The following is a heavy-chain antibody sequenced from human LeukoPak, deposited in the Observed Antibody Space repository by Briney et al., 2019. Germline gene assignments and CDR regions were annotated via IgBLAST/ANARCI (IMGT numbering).Heavy chain of an antibody. CDR3: AKNGDRGAFCTGGTCYPYFYYYMDV. CDR2: ISGSGGST. J-gene: IGHJ6*03. V-gene: IGHV3-23*01. CDR1: GFTFSSYA. Sequence: GGSLRLSCAASGFTFSSYAMSWVRQAPGKGLEWVSAISGSGGSTYYADSVKGRFTISRDNSKNTLYLQMNSLRAEDTAVYYCAKNGDRGAFCTGGTCYPYFYYYMDVWGKGTTVTI. D-gene: IGHD2-15*01.